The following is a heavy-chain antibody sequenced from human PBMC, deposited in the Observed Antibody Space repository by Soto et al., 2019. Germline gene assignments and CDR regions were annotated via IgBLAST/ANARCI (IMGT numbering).Heavy chain of an antibody. CDR2: ISAYNGNT. J-gene: IGHJ5*02. CDR3: AREGYYDSSGSNWFDP. Sequence: GASVKVSCKASGYTFTSYGISWVRQAPGQGLEWMGWISAYNGNTNYAQKLQGRVTMTTDTSTSTAYMELRSLRSDDTAVYYCAREGYYDSSGSNWFDPWGQGTLVTVS. V-gene: IGHV1-18*01. D-gene: IGHD3-22*01. CDR1: GYTFTSYG.